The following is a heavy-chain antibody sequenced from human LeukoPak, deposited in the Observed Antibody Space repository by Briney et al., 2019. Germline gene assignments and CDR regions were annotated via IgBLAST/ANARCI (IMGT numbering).Heavy chain of an antibody. CDR2: ISTSSTYT. Sequence: GSLRLSCAASGFTFSDYYMNWIRQAPGKRLEWVSYISTSSTYTNYADSVKDRFTISRDNAKNSLPLEMSSLRAEDMAVYYCAREVRGGSFDIWGQGTMVTVSS. CDR3: AREVRGGSFDI. V-gene: IGHV3-11*05. CDR1: GFTFSDYY. J-gene: IGHJ3*02.